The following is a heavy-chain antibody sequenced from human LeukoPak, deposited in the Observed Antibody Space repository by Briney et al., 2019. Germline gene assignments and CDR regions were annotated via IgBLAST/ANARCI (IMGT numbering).Heavy chain of an antibody. V-gene: IGHV3-23*01. J-gene: IGHJ4*02. Sequence: PGGSLRLSCAASGFTFTSCAMTWVRQAPGKGLEWVSAISSSGGSTYYADSVKGRFTISRDNSKNTLYLQMNSLRAEDTAVYYCAKGGSKYGGFLEWLLYYFDYWGQGTLVTVSS. CDR1: GFTFTSCA. CDR3: AKGGSKYGGFLEWLLYYFDY. D-gene: IGHD3-3*01. CDR2: ISSSGGST.